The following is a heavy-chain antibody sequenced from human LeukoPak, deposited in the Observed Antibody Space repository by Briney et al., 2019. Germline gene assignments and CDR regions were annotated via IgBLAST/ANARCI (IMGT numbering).Heavy chain of an antibody. V-gene: IGHV4-61*02. CDR1: GGSITSGSYY. CDR3: ARSVEGYCSDGSCYSYYYYMDV. J-gene: IGHJ6*03. Sequence: PSETLSLTCSVSGGSITSGSYYWSWIRQPAGKGLEWIGRTHTSGNTNYNPSLKSRVTISVDTSKNQFSLKLSSVTAADTAVYYCARSVEGYCSDGSCYSYYYYMDVWGKGTTVTVSS. CDR2: THTSGNT. D-gene: IGHD2-15*01.